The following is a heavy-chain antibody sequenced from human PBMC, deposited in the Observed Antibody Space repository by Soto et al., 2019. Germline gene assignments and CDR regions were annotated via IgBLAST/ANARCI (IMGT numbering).Heavy chain of an antibody. D-gene: IGHD2-2*01. Sequence: GGSLRLSCAASGFTFSDHYMDWVRQAPGKGLVWVGRTRNRANSYTTEYAASVKGRFTISRDDSKNSLYLQMNSLQTEDTAVYYCAREGVPAPNGMDVWGQGTTVTVSS. CDR3: AREGVPAPNGMDV. J-gene: IGHJ6*02. V-gene: IGHV3-72*01. CDR1: GFTFSDHY. CDR2: TRNRANSYTT.